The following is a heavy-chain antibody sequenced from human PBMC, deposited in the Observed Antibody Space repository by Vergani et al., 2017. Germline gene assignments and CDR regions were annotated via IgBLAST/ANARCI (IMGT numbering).Heavy chain of an antibody. V-gene: IGHV3-30-3*01. CDR2: ISYDGSNK. D-gene: IGHD1-26*01. Sequence: QVQLVESGGGVVQPGRSLRLSCAASGFTFSSYAMHWVRQAPGKGLEWVAVISYDGSNKYYADSVKGRFTISRDNSKNTLYLQMNSLRAEDTAVYYCASLGPWYSGXYYYWGQGTLVTVSS. CDR3: ASLGPWYSGXYYY. J-gene: IGHJ4*02. CDR1: GFTFSSYA.